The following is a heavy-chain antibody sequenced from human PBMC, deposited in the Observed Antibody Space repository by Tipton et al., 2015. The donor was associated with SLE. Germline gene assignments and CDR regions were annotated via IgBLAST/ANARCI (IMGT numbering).Heavy chain of an antibody. CDR2: INHSGTT. Sequence: TLSLTCAVYGGSFSDYYWTWIRQPPGKGLEWIGEINHSGTTNYNPSLKSRVTISVDTSKNQFSLNLSPLTAADTAVYYCVAILKGDYNSWFDPCGQGTQVTVSS. D-gene: IGHD4-17*01. CDR1: GGSFSDYY. CDR3: VAILKGDYNSWFDP. J-gene: IGHJ5*02. V-gene: IGHV4-34*01.